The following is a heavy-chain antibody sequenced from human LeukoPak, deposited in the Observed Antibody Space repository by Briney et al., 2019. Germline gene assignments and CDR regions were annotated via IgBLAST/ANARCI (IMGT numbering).Heavy chain of an antibody. CDR3: AREVGQQLPRGYFQH. CDR2: ISYDGSNK. J-gene: IGHJ1*01. Sequence: GGSLRLSCAASGFTFSSYAMHWVRQAPGKGLERVAVISYDGSNKYYADSVKGRFTISRDNSKNTLYLQMNSLRAEDTAVYYCAREVGQQLPRGYFQHWGQGTLVTVSS. V-gene: IGHV3-30-3*01. D-gene: IGHD6-13*01. CDR1: GFTFSSYA.